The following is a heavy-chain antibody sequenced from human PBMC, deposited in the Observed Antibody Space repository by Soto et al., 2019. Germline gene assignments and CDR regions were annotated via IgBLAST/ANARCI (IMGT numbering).Heavy chain of an antibody. CDR3: ARQAEARRDFDH. V-gene: IGHV5-51*01. CDR2: VYPGNCDT. CDR1: GYNFTSYW. J-gene: IGHJ4*02. Sequence: PGESLKISCMGSGYNFTSYWIGWVRQMPGKGLEWMGIVYPGNCDTRYSPSFRGQVTLSADRSISTAYLQWSTVKASDTAMYYCARQAEARRDFDHWGQGTLVTVSS.